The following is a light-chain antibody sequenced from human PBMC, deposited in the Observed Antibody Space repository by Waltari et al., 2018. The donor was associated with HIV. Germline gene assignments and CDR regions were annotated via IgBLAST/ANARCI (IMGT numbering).Light chain of an antibody. J-gene: IGLJ1*01. Sequence: QSALTQPAYVSGSPGQSIAISCTGTNSDVGAYNHVSWYQHHPGKAPKPMIYNVTNRPSGVSDRFAVSKAGNTAALSITDLQTEDEADYFGSSYTSSNTLVFGTGAKVTVL. CDR1: NSDVGAYNH. CDR3: SSYTSSNTLV. V-gene: IGLV2-14*01. CDR2: NVT.